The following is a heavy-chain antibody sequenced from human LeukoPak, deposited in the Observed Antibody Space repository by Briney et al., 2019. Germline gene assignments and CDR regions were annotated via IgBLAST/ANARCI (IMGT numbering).Heavy chain of an antibody. CDR1: GFTFSNYA. D-gene: IGHD3-9*01. CDR2: VTGSGGST. Sequence: GGSLRLSCVASGFTFSNYAMSWVRRAAGKRLEWVSAVTGSGGSTYYADSVKGRFTISRDNSRNTLFLQMNSLRAEDTAIYYCAKWGDFDILTGYYVSDFWGQGTLVTVSS. V-gene: IGHV3-23*01. CDR3: AKWGDFDILTGYYVSDF. J-gene: IGHJ4*02.